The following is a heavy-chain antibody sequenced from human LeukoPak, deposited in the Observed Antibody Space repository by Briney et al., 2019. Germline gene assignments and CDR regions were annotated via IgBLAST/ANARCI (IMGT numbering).Heavy chain of an antibody. J-gene: IGHJ4*02. CDR3: ARHVLKLSFARDMISRVGYYFDY. D-gene: IGHD1-26*01. CDR1: GGSISSSSYY. V-gene: IGHV4-39*01. Sequence: PSETLSLTCTVSGGSISSSSYYWGWIRQPPGKGLEWIGSIYYSGSTYYNPSLKSRVTISADTSKNQFSLKLSSVTAADTAVYYCARHVLKLSFARDMISRVGYYFDYWGQGTLVTVSS. CDR2: IYYSGST.